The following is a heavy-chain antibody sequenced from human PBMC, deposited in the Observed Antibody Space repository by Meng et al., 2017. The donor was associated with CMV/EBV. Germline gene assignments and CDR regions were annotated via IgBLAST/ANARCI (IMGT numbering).Heavy chain of an antibody. CDR2: IIPILGIA. J-gene: IGHJ5*02. Sequence: KVSCKASGGTFSSYTISWVRQAPGQGLEWMGRIIPILGIANYAQKFQGRVTITADKSTSTAYMELSGLRSEDTAVYYCARDRNWFDPWGQGTLVTVSS. V-gene: IGHV1-69*04. CDR3: ARDRNWFDP. CDR1: GGTFSSYT.